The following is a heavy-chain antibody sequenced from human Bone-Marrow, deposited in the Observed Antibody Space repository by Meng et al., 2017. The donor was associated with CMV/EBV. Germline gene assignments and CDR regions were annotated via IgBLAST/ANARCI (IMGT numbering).Heavy chain of an antibody. CDR1: GFTFSDYY. Sequence: GESLKISCAASGFTFSDYYMTWIRQAPGKGLEWVSYISTSGSAIYYADSVRGRFTVSRDNAKNSLYLQMNSLRAEDTAVYYCARGAAIVVVPPTTYVDYWGQRTLVTVSS. J-gene: IGHJ4*02. CDR3: ARGAAIVVVPPTTYVDY. V-gene: IGHV3-11*01. D-gene: IGHD2-2*01. CDR2: ISTSGSAI.